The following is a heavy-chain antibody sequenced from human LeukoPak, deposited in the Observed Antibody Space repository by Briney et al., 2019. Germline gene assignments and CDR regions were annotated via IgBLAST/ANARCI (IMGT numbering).Heavy chain of an antibody. CDR3: ARGNILTGYTY. V-gene: IGHV3-13*04. J-gene: IGHJ4*02. CDR1: GXTFSDYD. D-gene: IGHD3-9*01. CDR2: IGYGGDR. Sequence: GGSLRLSCAASGXTFSDYDMHWVRQATGKGLEWVSAIGYGGDRHYSDSVKGRFTISRENAKNSLYLQMDSLGAGDTAVYYCARGNILTGYTYWGQGALVTVSS.